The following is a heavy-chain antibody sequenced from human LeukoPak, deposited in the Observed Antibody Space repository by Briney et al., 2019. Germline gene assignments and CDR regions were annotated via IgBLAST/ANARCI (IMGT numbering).Heavy chain of an antibody. CDR3: AREGVWRQQLVDYYYGMDV. J-gene: IGHJ6*02. V-gene: IGHV3-74*01. Sequence: GGSLRLSCAASGFTFSSYWMHWVRQATGKGLVWVSRINSDGSSTNYADSVKGRFTISRDNAKNTLYLQMNSLRAEDTAVYYCAREGVWRQQLVDYYYGMDVWGQGTTVTVSS. D-gene: IGHD6-13*01. CDR2: INSDGSST. CDR1: GFTFSSYW.